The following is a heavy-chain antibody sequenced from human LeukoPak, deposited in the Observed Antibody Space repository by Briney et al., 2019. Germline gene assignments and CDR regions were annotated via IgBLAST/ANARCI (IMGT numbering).Heavy chain of an antibody. Sequence: PGGSLRLSCAASGFTFSSYGMHWVRQAPGKGLEWVAVISYDGSNKYYADSVKGRFTISRDNSKDTLYLQMNSLRAEDTAVYYCAKDGYLGYSYGEAWGQGTLVTVSS. V-gene: IGHV3-30*18. J-gene: IGHJ4*02. CDR2: ISYDGSNK. CDR3: AKDGYLGYSYGEA. D-gene: IGHD5-18*01. CDR1: GFTFSSYG.